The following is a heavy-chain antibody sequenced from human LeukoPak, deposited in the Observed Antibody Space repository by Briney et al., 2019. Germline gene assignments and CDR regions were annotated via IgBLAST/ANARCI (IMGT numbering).Heavy chain of an antibody. D-gene: IGHD4-11*01. CDR3: ARDPSSVTLYFFDY. V-gene: IGHV1-2*02. CDR2: TDANNGDT. J-gene: IGHJ4*02. Sequence: GASVTISFKASGYTFMGNYIHWLRQAPGQGLEWMGWTDANNGDTKSAQKFQGRVTISRDTSISTAYMDLSSLSPDDAAVYYCARDPSSVTLYFFDYWGQGTLVTVSS. CDR1: GYTFMGNY.